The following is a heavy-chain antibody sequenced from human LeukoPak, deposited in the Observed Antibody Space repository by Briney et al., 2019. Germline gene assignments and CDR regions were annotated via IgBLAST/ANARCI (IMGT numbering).Heavy chain of an antibody. D-gene: IGHD3-22*01. CDR3: AKDHYYDSSGSTDAFDI. V-gene: IGHV3-23*01. CDR2: ISGSGGST. CDR1: GFTFSDYR. J-gene: IGHJ3*02. Sequence: PGGSLRLSCAASGFTFSDYRMNWVRQAPGKGLEWVSAISGSGGSTYYADSVKGRFTISRDNSKNTLYLQMNSLRAEDTAVYYCAKDHYYDSSGSTDAFDIWGQGTMVTVSS.